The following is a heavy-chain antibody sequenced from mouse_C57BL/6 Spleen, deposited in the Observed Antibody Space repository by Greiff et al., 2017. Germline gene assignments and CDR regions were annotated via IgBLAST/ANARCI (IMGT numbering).Heavy chain of an antibody. D-gene: IGHD2-4*01. CDR2: IYPGDGDT. CDR3: SRGAYDYDRGGYYAMDY. V-gene: IGHV1-80*01. Sequence: VQLVESGAELVKPGASVKISCKASGYAFSSYWMNWVKQRPGKGLEWIGQIYPGDGDTNYNGKFKGKATLTADKSSSTAYMQLSSLTSEDSAVYFGSRGAYDYDRGGYYAMDYWGQGTSVTVSS. J-gene: IGHJ4*01. CDR1: GYAFSSYW.